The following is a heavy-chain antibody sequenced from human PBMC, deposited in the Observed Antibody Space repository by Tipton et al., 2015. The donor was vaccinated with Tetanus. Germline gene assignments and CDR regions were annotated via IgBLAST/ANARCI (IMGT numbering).Heavy chain of an antibody. CDR1: GVSISSHY. Sequence: TLSLTCTVSGVSISSHYWSWIRQPPGKGLEWIGYIYYNGRTNYNPSLKSRVSISIDTSKNQFSLKLSSVTAADTAVYYCARERYIHYGMDVWGQGTTVTVSS. V-gene: IGHV4-59*11. CDR3: ARERYIHYGMDV. D-gene: IGHD1-1*01. J-gene: IGHJ6*02. CDR2: IYYNGRT.